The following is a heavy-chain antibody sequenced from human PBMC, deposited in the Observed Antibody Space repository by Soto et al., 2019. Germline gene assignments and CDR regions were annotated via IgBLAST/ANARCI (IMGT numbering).Heavy chain of an antibody. D-gene: IGHD3-22*01. CDR1: GFTFSSYA. J-gene: IGHJ4*02. V-gene: IGHV3-64D*06. CDR3: QGEPDGGYYDSSGYYPPGDY. Sequence: PGGSLRLSCSASGFTFSSYAMHWVRQAPGKGLEYVSAISSNGGSTYYADSVKGRFTISRDNSKNTLYLQMSSLRAEDTAVYYCQGEPDGGYYDSSGYYPPGDYWGQGTLVTVSS. CDR2: ISSNGGST.